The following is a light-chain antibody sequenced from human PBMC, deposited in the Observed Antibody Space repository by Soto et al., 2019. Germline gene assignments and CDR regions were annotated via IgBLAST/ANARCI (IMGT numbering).Light chain of an antibody. V-gene: IGKV3-20*01. Sequence: EIVLTQSPGTLSLSPGERATLSCRASQSVSRSYLAWYQQKPGQAPRLLIYGASSRATGIPDRFSGSGSGTDFTLTISRLEPKDFAVYYCQQYGSSPPWTFGQGTKVEMK. CDR2: GAS. CDR3: QQYGSSPPWT. J-gene: IGKJ1*01. CDR1: QSVSRSY.